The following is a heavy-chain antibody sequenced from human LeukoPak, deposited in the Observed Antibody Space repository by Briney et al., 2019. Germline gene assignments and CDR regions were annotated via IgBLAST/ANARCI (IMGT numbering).Heavy chain of an antibody. D-gene: IGHD5-12*01. J-gene: IGHJ4*02. Sequence: ASVKVSCKASGGTFSSYAISWVRQAPGQGLEWMGWISAYNGNTNYAQKLQGRVTMTTDTSTSTAYMELRSLRSDDTAVYYCATTARGYSGYAAGGFDYWGQGTLVTVSS. CDR2: ISAYNGNT. CDR3: ATTARGYSGYAAGGFDY. V-gene: IGHV1-18*01. CDR1: GGTFSSYA.